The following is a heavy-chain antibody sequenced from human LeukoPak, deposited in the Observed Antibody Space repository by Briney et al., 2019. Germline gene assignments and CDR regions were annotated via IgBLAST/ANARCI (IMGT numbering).Heavy chain of an antibody. J-gene: IGHJ4*02. V-gene: IGHV1-69*13. CDR1: GGTFSSYA. CDR3: ARSSPGYSSSWSLDY. D-gene: IGHD6-13*01. Sequence: ASVKVSCKASGGTFSSYAISWVRQAPGQGLEWMGGIIPIFGTANYAQKFQGRVTITADESTSTAYMELSSLRSEDTAVYYCARSSPGYSSSWSLDYWGQGTLVTVSS. CDR2: IIPIFGTA.